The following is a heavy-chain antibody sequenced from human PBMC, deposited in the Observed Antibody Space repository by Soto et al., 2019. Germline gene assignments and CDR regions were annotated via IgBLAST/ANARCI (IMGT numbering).Heavy chain of an antibody. CDR1: GFTFSSHG. Sequence: QVQLVESGGGEVQPGRSLTLSCAASGFTFSSHGMHWVRQAPCKGLEWVAVIWYDGSNKYYADSVKGRFTISRDNSKNTLYLQMNSLRAEDTAVYYCARWGNWKVADYWGQGTLVTVSS. J-gene: IGHJ4*02. V-gene: IGHV3-33*01. D-gene: IGHD1-1*01. CDR3: ARWGNWKVADY. CDR2: IWYDGSNK.